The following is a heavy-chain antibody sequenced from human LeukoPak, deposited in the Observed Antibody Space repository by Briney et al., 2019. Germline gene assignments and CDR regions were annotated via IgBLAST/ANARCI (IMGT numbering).Heavy chain of an antibody. D-gene: IGHD3-10*01. Sequence: SETLSLTCTVSGGSISSRSYYWSWIRQPAGKGLEWIGRIYTSGTTNYNPSLKSRVTMSVDTYKNQFSLKLSSVTAADTAVYYCARDPGYYGSGTRGAFDIWGQGTMVTVSS. CDR1: GGSISSRSYY. J-gene: IGHJ3*02. CDR3: ARDPGYYGSGTRGAFDI. CDR2: IYTSGTT. V-gene: IGHV4-61*02.